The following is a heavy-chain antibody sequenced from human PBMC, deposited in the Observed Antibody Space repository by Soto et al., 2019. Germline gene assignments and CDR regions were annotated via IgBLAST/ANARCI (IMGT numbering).Heavy chain of an antibody. V-gene: IGHV3-53*01. Sequence: EVQLVESGGGLTQPGVSLRLSGAAYGFTVGSNYMSWVRQAPGKGLEWVSVLYSEGTTYYADSVKGRFTSSRENSNNKLYLHMNNMRAEDTAVYDCARSTYYDILTGSYYYCARDVWGQGTTVSVSS. J-gene: IGHJ6*02. CDR1: GFTVGSNY. D-gene: IGHD3-9*01. CDR3: ARSTYYDILTGSYYYCARDV. CDR2: LYSEGTT.